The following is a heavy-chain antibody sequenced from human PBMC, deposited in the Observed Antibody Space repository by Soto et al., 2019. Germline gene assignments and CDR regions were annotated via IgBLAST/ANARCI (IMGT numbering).Heavy chain of an antibody. J-gene: IGHJ4*02. CDR2: ISGSGGST. Sequence: EVQLLESGGGLVQPGGSLRLSCAASGFTFSSYAMSWVRQAPGKGLEWVSAISGSGGSTYYADSVKGRCTISRDNSKNTLYLQMNSLIAEYTAVYYWAKDLLITIFGAALEYWGQGTLVTVSS. CDR1: GFTFSSYA. D-gene: IGHD3-3*01. V-gene: IGHV3-23*01. CDR3: AKDLLITIFGAALEY.